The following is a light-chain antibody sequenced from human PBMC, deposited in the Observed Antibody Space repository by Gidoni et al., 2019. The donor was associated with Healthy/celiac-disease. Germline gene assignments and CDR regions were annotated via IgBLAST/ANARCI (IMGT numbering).Light chain of an antibody. V-gene: IGKV3-15*01. CDR3: QQYNNWPEKT. CDR2: GAS. CDR1: QSVSSN. Sequence: EIVMTQSPATLSVSPGERATISCRASQSVSSNLDWYQQKPGQAPRLLIYGASTRATGIPARFSGSGSGTEFTLTISSLQSEDFAVYYCQQYNNWPEKTFGQGTKVEIK. J-gene: IGKJ1*01.